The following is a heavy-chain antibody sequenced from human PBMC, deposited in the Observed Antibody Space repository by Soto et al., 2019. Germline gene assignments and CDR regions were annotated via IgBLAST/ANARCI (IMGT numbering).Heavy chain of an antibody. Sequence: QVQLQESGPGLVKPSETLSLTCTVSGGSISSYYWNWLRQPPGKGLELIGYIHYSGSTSYHPSLKCRVTFSLDTSKDRFSLHLISVTAADSAVYLWARDSTWGLVFFDYWGQGTLVTVSS. V-gene: IGHV4-59*01. D-gene: IGHD2-21*01. J-gene: IGHJ4*02. CDR2: IHYSGST. CDR3: ARDSTWGLVFFDY. CDR1: GGSISSYY.